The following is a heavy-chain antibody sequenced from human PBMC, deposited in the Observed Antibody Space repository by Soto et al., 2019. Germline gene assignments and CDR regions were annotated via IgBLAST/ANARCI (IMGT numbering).Heavy chain of an antibody. CDR3: ASPKIAFYNWFDP. J-gene: IGHJ5*02. Sequence: PSETLSLSCPVSGGSISSSSYYWGWIRQPPGKGLEWIGSIYYSGSTYYNPSLKSRVTISVDTSKNQFSLKLSSVTAADTAVYYCASPKIAFYNWFDPWGQG. CDR1: GGSISSSSYY. V-gene: IGHV4-39*01. CDR2: IYYSGST. D-gene: IGHD3-3*02.